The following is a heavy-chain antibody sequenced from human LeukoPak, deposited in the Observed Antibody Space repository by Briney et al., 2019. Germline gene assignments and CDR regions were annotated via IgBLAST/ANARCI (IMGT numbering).Heavy chain of an antibody. J-gene: IGHJ6*04. D-gene: IGHD3-10*01. V-gene: IGHV4-61*01. CDR3: ARVGYYYGSGPLYGMDV. CDR2: IYYSGST. Sequence: PSETLSLTCTVSGGSVSSGSYYWSWIRQPPGKGLEWIGYIYYSGSTNYNPSLKSRVTISVDTSKNQFSLKLSSVTAADTAVYYCARVGYYYGSGPLYGMDVWGKGTTVTVSS. CDR1: GGSVSSGSYY.